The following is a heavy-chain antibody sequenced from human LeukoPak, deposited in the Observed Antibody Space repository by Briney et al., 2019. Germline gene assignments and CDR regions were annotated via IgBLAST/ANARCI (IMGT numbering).Heavy chain of an antibody. CDR3: ARVSPNTVTTLQYFDY. CDR2: ISSSGFNI. V-gene: IGHV3-48*03. CDR1: GFTFSSYE. Sequence: GGSLRLSCAVSGFTFSSYEMNWVRQAPGKGLEWVSYISSSGFNIYYADSVKGRFTISRDNAKNSLYLQMNSLRAEDTAVYYCARVSPNTVTTLQYFDYWGQGTLVTVSS. J-gene: IGHJ4*02. D-gene: IGHD4-17*01.